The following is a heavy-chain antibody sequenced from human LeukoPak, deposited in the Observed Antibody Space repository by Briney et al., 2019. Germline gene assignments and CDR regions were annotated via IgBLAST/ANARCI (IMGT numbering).Heavy chain of an antibody. J-gene: IGHJ4*02. V-gene: IGHV3-74*01. CDR3: AKDPRGSYRTEFDY. Sequence: GGSLRLSCAASGFTFGSYWMPWVRQAPGKGLVWVSRINSDGSSTSYADSVKGRFTISRDNSKNTLYLQMNSLRAEDTAVYYCAKDPRGSYRTEFDYWGQGTLVTVSS. CDR2: INSDGSST. CDR1: GFTFGSYW. D-gene: IGHD1-26*01.